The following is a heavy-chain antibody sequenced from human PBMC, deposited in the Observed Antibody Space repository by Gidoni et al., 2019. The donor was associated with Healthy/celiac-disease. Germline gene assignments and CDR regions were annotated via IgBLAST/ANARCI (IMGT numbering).Heavy chain of an antibody. Sequence: EVQLAQSGAEVKKHGGSLRISWKGSGYRFTSYWLSWVRQMLGKGLEWMGRIDPSDSYTHYSPSFQGHVTRSADKSISTAYLQWSSLKASDTAMYYCARQGFPIEVGPTWYFDLWGRGTLVTVSS. V-gene: IGHV5-10-1*03. CDR3: ARQGFPIEVGPTWYFDL. CDR1: GYRFTSYW. J-gene: IGHJ2*01. D-gene: IGHD2-21*01. CDR2: IDPSDSYT.